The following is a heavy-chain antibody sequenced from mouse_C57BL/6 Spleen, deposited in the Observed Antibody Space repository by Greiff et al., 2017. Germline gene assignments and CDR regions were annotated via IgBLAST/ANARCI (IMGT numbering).Heavy chain of an antibody. CDR2: IRNKANGYTT. Sequence: EVKLMESGGGLVQPGGSLSLSCAASGFTFTDYYMSWVRQPPGKALEWLGFIRNKANGYTTEYSASVKGQFTISRDNSQSILYLQINALRAEDSATYYWARGTAQALAYWGQGTLVTVSA. CDR1: GFTFTDYY. V-gene: IGHV7-3*01. J-gene: IGHJ3*01. D-gene: IGHD3-2*02. CDR3: ARGTAQALAY.